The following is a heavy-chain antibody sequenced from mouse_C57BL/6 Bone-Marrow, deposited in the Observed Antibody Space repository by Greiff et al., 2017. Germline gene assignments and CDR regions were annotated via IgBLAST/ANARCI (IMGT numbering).Heavy chain of an antibody. CDR2: IDPETGGT. V-gene: IGHV1-15*01. CDR3: TRLLLLRRKGFAY. Sequence: QVQLKESGAELVRPGASVTLSCKASGYTFTDYEMHWVKQTPVHGLEWIGAIDPETGGTAYNQKFKGKAILTADKSSSTAYMELRSLTSEDSAVYYFTRLLLLRRKGFAYWGQGTLVTVSA. D-gene: IGHD2-2*01. J-gene: IGHJ3*01. CDR1: GYTFTDYE.